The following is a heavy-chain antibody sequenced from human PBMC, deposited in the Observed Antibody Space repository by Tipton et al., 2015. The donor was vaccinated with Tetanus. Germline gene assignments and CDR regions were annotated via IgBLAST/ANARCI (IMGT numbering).Heavy chain of an antibody. Sequence: TLSLTCTVSGGSVRSGDYSWNWIRQPPGKGLEWIGYIYYSGTTYYSPSLKSRVTISVDTSNNHFSLKLSSVTAADTAVYYCARHGRPSAVVARDASDIWGHGTMVNVSS. J-gene: IGHJ3*02. D-gene: IGHD2-15*01. CDR1: GGSVRSGDYS. V-gene: IGHV4-30-4*08. CDR2: IYYSGTT. CDR3: ARHGRPSAVVARDASDI.